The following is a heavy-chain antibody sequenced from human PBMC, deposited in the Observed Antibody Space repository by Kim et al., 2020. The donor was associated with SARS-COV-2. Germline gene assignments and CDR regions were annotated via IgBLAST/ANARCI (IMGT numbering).Heavy chain of an antibody. D-gene: IGHD3-10*01. Sequence: GGSLRLSCAASGFTFSSYRMNWVRQAPGKGLEWVAYIRNDGSEIYYADSVKGRFTISRDNAKSSLYLQMNSLRAEDTAVYYCARFTGYGMYYWCEGT. CDR1: GFTFSSYR. CDR3: ARFTGYGMYY. J-gene: IGHJ6*02. V-gene: IGHV3-7*01. CDR2: IRNDGSEI.